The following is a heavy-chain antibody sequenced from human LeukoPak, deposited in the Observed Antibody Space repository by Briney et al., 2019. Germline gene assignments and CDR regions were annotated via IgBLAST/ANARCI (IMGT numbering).Heavy chain of an antibody. D-gene: IGHD3-10*01. V-gene: IGHV1-69*05. CDR1: VGTFSSYA. Sequence: ASVKVSSKASVGTFSSYAISCVRQAPGQGLEWMGRIIPIFCTANYAQKFQGRVTITTDESTSTAYMELSSLRSEDTAVYYCASIFRYGVDYWGQGTLVTVSS. CDR2: IIPIFCTA. CDR3: ASIFRYGVDY. J-gene: IGHJ4*02.